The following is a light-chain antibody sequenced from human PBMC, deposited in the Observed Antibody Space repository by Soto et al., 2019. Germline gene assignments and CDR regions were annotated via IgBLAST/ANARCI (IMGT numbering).Light chain of an antibody. CDR1: QSVSSY. J-gene: IGKJ2*01. V-gene: IGKV3-11*01. CDR3: QQRSNLPYT. CDR2: DAS. Sequence: EIVLTQSPATLSLSPGERATLSCRASQSVSSYLAWYQQKPGQAPRLLIYDASNRATGIPARFSGSVSGTDFTLTSSSLYPEELRVYYCQQRSNLPYTVGQGTKLDI.